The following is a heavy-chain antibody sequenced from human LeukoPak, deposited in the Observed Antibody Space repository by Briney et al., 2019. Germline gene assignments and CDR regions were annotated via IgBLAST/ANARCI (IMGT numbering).Heavy chain of an antibody. CDR2: IIPIFGTA. D-gene: IGHD6-13*01. CDR1: VGTFSSYA. J-gene: IGHJ1*01. V-gene: IGHV1-69*13. CDR3: ARGRGDGSSWYTPRPEYFQH. Sequence: ASVKVSCKASVGTFSSYAISWVRQAPGQGLEWMGGIIPIFGTANNAQKFQGRVTLTADESTSTAYMELSSLRSEDTAVYYRARGRGDGSSWYTPRPEYFQHWGQGTLVTVSS.